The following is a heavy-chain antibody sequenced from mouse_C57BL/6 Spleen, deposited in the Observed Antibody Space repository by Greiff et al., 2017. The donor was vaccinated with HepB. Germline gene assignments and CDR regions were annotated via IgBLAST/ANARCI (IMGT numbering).Heavy chain of an antibody. CDR2: ISSGSSTI. Sequence: EVKLVESGGGLVKPGGSLKLSCAASGFTFSDYGMHWVRQAPEKGLEWVAYISSGSSTIYYADTVKGRFTISRDNAKNTLFLQMTSLRSEDTAMYYCARDYRRAMDYWGQGTSVTVSS. J-gene: IGHJ4*01. D-gene: IGHD2-14*01. CDR3: ARDYRRAMDY. V-gene: IGHV5-17*01. CDR1: GFTFSDYG.